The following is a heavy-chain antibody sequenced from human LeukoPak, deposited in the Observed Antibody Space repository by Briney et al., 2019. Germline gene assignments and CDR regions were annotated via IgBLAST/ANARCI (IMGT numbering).Heavy chain of an antibody. CDR2: IYCIGST. J-gene: IGHJ4*02. CDR3: ARETYCAADCYSGFDF. V-gene: IGHV4-59*01. D-gene: IGHD2-21*02. Sequence: PSETLSLTCTVSGGSINSYYWSWIRQPPGKGLEWIGYIYCIGSTNYNPSLKSRVTISVDTSKNQFSLKLSSVTAADTAVYYCARETYCAADCYSGFDFWGQGTLVTVSS. CDR1: GGSINSYY.